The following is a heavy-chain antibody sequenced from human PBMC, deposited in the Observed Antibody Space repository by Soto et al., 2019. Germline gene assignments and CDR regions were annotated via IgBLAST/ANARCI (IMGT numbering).Heavy chain of an antibody. D-gene: IGHD3-22*01. CDR1: GGSISSGGYY. CDR3: ARGRKYYYDSSGYQTPVAFDI. J-gene: IGHJ3*02. CDR2: IYYSGST. Sequence: SETLSLTCTVSGGSISSGGYYWSWIRQHPGKGLEWIGYIYYSGSTYYNPSLKSRVTISVDTSKNQFSPKLSSVTAADTAVYYCARGRKYYYDSSGYQTPVAFDIWGQGTIFTVSS. V-gene: IGHV4-31*03.